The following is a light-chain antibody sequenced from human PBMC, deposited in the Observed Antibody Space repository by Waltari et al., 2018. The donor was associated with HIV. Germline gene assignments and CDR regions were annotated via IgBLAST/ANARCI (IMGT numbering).Light chain of an antibody. Sequence: SSELTQDPAVSVALGQPVRITCQGDSLRSYYASWYQQKPGQAPVLFIYGKNNRPSGIPDRFSGSSSGNTASLTITGAQAEDEADYYCNSRDSSGNQWVFGGGTKLTVL. J-gene: IGLJ3*02. V-gene: IGLV3-19*01. CDR1: SLRSYY. CDR2: GKN. CDR3: NSRDSSGNQWV.